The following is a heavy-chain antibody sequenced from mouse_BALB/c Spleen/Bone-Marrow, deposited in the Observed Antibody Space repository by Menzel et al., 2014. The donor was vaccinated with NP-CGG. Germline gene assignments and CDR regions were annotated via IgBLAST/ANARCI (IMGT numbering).Heavy chain of an antibody. D-gene: IGHD1-1*01. V-gene: IGHV1S29*02. CDR1: GYTFTDYN. Sequence: EVQLQQSGPGLVKPGASVKISCKASGYTFTDYNMHWVKQSHGKSLEWIGYIYPYNGGTGYNQKFKSKATLTVDNSSSTAYMELRSLTSEDSAVYYCARREAVVADFDYWGQGTTLTVSS. J-gene: IGHJ2*01. CDR3: ARREAVVADFDY. CDR2: IYPYNGGT.